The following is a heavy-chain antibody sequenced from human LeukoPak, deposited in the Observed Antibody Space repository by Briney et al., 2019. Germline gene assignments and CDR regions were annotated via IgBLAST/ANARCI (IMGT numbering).Heavy chain of an antibody. CDR1: GYRFTSYW. Sequence: GESLKISCKGSGYRFTSYWIGWVRQMPGKGLEWMGIIYPSNSDTRYSPSFQGQVSISADKSISAAYLQWSSLKASDTAMYYCARRQDYDAFWGQGAMVTVSS. D-gene: IGHD3-16*01. CDR2: IYPSNSDT. J-gene: IGHJ3*01. V-gene: IGHV5-51*01. CDR3: ARRQDYDAF.